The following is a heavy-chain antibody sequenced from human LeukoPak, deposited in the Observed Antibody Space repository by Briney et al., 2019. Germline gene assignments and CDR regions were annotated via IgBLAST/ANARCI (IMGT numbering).Heavy chain of an antibody. CDR1: GFSLSRYD. Sequence: GGSLRLSCAASGFSLSRYDMHWVRQAPGKGLEWVAFIQYDGHDYYYADSVRGRLTISRDNSKNILSLQMNSLRAEDTAVYYCAREMTTPDDAFDIWGQGTMVTVSS. D-gene: IGHD4-11*01. CDR3: AREMTTPDDAFDI. J-gene: IGHJ3*02. CDR2: IQYDGHDY. V-gene: IGHV3-30*02.